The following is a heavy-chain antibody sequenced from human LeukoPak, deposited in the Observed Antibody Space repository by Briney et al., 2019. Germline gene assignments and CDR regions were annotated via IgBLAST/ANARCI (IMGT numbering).Heavy chain of an antibody. Sequence: GGSLRLSCAASGFTLSSYWMSWVRQAPGKGLEWVANIKEDGSEKYYADSVKGRFTISRDNSKNTLYMQMNSLRAEDTAVYYCAKATSNWFDPWGQGTLVTVSS. J-gene: IGHJ5*02. CDR1: GFTLSSYW. CDR2: IKEDGSEK. CDR3: AKATSNWFDP. D-gene: IGHD1-26*01. V-gene: IGHV3-7*02.